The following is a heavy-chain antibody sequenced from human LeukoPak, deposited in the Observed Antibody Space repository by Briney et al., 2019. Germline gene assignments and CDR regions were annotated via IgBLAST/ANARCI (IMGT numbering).Heavy chain of an antibody. D-gene: IGHD2-21*01. Sequence: GGSLRLSCEASGFIFSSYEFNWVRQAPGKGLEWVSYISDSGRSVYYADSVKGRFTISRDDAKNSVYLQMNSLRAAATALSYCARETSHCGGDCYDCWGHGALVTASA. V-gene: IGHV3-48*03. J-gene: IGHJ5*01. CDR3: ARETSHCGGDCYDC. CDR1: GFIFSSYE. CDR2: ISDSGRSV.